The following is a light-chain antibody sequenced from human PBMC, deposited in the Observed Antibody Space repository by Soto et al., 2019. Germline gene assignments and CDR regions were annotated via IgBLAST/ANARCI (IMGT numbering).Light chain of an antibody. J-gene: IGLJ1*01. CDR1: SSDVGGYNY. V-gene: IGLV2-8*01. Sequence: QSALTQPPSASGSPGQSVTISCTGTSSDVGGYNYVSWYQQHPGKAPKLLIYEVIKRPSGVPDRFSASRSGNTASLTVSGLQAEDEADYYCSSYAGSNTPYGFGTGTKLTVL. CDR3: SSYAGSNTPYG. CDR2: EVI.